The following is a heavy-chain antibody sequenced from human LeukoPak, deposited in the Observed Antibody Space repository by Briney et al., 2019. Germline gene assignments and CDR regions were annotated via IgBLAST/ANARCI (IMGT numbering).Heavy chain of an antibody. CDR1: GFIFSNYA. D-gene: IGHD4-17*01. CDR3: IVFGDSNH. CDR2: THSSGGT. V-gene: IGHV3-23*01. J-gene: IGHJ5*02. Sequence: GGSLRLSCAASGFIFSNYAISWVRQAPGKGLEWVSATHSSGGTYYADSVKGRFTISRDTSKNTLYLQINSLSVEDTAVYYCIVFGDSNHWGQGTLVTVSS.